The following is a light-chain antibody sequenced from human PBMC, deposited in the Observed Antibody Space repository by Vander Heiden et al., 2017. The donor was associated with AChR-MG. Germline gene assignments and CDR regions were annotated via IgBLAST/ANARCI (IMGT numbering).Light chain of an antibody. CDR2: WAS. J-gene: IGKJ2*01. V-gene: IGKV4-1*01. CDR3: QQDYSSYT. CDR1: HSVLNNSNKKNY. Sequence: DIVLTQSPHSLAVSLGERATINCKSSHSVLNNSNKKNYLAWFQQKPGQPPKVLIYWASTRESGVPDRFSGSGSGTDFTLTISSLQAEDVAIYYCQQDYSSYTFGQGTKLEMK.